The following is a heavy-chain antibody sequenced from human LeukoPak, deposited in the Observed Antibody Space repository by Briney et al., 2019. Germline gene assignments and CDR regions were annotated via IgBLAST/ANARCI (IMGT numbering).Heavy chain of an antibody. CDR2: ISGSGGST. V-gene: IGHV3-23*01. CDR3: AKYSVAVGASNWFDP. J-gene: IGHJ5*02. D-gene: IGHD1-26*01. CDR1: GFTFSSYA. Sequence: GGSLRLSCAASGFTFSSYAMSWVRQAPGKGLEWVSAISGSGGSTYYADSVKGRFTISRDNSKNTLYLQMNSLRAEDTAVYYCAKYSVAVGASNWFDPWGRGTLVTVSS.